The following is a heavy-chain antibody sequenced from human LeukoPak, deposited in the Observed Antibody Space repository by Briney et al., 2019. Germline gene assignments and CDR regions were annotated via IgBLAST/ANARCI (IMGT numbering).Heavy chain of an antibody. V-gene: IGHV6-1*01. Sequence: SQTLSLTCAISGDSVSSNSAAWNWIRQSPSRGLEWLGRTYYRSKWYNDYAVSVKSRITINPDTSKNQFSLQLNSATPEDTAVYYCAREGGEWLRFSWFDPWGQGTLVTVSS. CDR2: TYYRSKWYN. J-gene: IGHJ5*02. D-gene: IGHD5-12*01. CDR1: GDSVSSNSAA. CDR3: AREGGEWLRFSWFDP.